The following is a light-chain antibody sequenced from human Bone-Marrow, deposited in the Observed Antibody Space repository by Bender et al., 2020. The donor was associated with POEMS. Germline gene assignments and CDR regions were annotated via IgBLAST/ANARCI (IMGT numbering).Light chain of an antibody. Sequence: QSALTQPRSVSGSPGQSITISCTGTSSDVGGYNYVSWYQQYPGKVPKLIIYDVTYRPSGVSDRFSGSKSGNTASLTISGLQAEDEADYYCNSYTSSSVVFGGGTKLTVL. J-gene: IGLJ2*01. CDR1: SSDVGGYNY. CDR2: DVT. V-gene: IGLV2-14*03. CDR3: NSYTSSSVV.